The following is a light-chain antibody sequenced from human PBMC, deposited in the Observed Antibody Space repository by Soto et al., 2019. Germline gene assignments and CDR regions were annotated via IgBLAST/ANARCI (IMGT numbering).Light chain of an antibody. Sequence: DIVMTQSPLSLPVTPGEPASISCRSSQSLLHSNGYNYLHWYLQKPGQSPQLLIYLGSNRASGVTDGFSGSGSCTDFTLKISRVEAEDVGVYYCKQALQTLFTFGPGTKVDIK. CDR3: KQALQTLFT. J-gene: IGKJ3*01. CDR1: QSLLHSNGYNY. V-gene: IGKV2-28*01. CDR2: LGS.